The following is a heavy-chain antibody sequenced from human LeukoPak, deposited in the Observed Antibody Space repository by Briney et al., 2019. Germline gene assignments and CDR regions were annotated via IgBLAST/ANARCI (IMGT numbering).Heavy chain of an antibody. CDR3: AKIFGVGTRGAFDI. V-gene: IGHV3-23*01. D-gene: IGHD3-3*01. CDR1: GFTFSSCA. J-gene: IGHJ3*02. Sequence: PGGSLRLSCAASGFTFSSCAMSWVRQAPGKGLEWVSAISGSGGSTYYTDSVKGRFSISRDNSKNTLNLQMNSLRAEDTAVYYCAKIFGVGTRGAFDIWGQGTMVTVSS. CDR2: ISGSGGST.